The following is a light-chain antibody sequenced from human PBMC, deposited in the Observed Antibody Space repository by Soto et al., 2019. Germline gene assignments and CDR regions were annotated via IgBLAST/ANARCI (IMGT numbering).Light chain of an antibody. CDR1: QSLLHITGETF. CDR2: EVS. V-gene: IGKV2D-29*02. Sequence: DVVMTQTPLSLSVAPGQPASISCKSSQSLLHITGETFLFWYLQKPGQSPQLLIYEVSTRVSGVPDRFSGSGSGTDFTLEISRETDDVGIYYCMQSTQLPPTFGQGTRLGIE. CDR3: MQSTQLPPT. J-gene: IGKJ5*01.